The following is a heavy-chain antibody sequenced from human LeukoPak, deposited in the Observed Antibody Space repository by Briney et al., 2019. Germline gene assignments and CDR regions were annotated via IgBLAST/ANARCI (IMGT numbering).Heavy chain of an antibody. CDR1: GGSLSSSSYY. CDR2: IYYSGST. Sequence: PSETLSLTCTVSGGSLSSSSYYWGWIRQPPGKGLEWTGSIYYSGSTYYNPSLKSRVTISVDTSKNQFSLKLSSVTAADTAVYYCARMVSDYDYVWGSVAQHFDYWGQGTLVTVSS. CDR3: ARMVSDYDYVWGSVAQHFDY. J-gene: IGHJ4*02. D-gene: IGHD3-16*01. V-gene: IGHV4-39*07.